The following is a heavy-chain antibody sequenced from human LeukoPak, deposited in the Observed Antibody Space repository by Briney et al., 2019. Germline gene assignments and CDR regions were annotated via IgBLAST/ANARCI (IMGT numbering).Heavy chain of an antibody. D-gene: IGHD3-10*01. J-gene: IGHJ4*02. V-gene: IGHV3-23*01. CDR2: ISGSGSGT. Sequence: PGESLRLSCAASGFTFSSYAMGWVRQAPGKGLEWVSAISGSGSGTYYADSVKGRFTISRDNSKNTLYLQMNSLRAEDTAVYYCAKGATMIRGVRPFDYWGQGTLVTVSS. CDR3: AKGATMIRGVRPFDY. CDR1: GFTFSSYA.